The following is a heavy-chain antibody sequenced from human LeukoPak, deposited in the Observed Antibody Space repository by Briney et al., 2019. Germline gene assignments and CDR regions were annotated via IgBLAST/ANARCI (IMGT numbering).Heavy chain of an antibody. CDR2: ISYDGSNK. J-gene: IGHJ4*02. Sequence: GRSLRLSCAASGFTFSSYAMHWVRQAPGEGLEWVAVISYDGSNKYYADSVKGRFTISRDNSKNTLYLQMNSLRAEDTAVYYCARGDGQGIAAAGLFDYWGQGTLVTVSS. CDR1: GFTFSSYA. V-gene: IGHV3-30*04. D-gene: IGHD6-13*01. CDR3: ARGDGQGIAAAGLFDY.